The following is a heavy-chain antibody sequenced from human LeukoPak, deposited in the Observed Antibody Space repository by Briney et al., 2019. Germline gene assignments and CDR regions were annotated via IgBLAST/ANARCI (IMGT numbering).Heavy chain of an antibody. CDR1: GFTFSSYE. Sequence: GGPLRLSCAASGFTFSSYEMNWVRQAPGKGLEWVSYISSSGSTIYYADSVKGRFTTSRDNAKNSLYLQMNSLRAEDTAVYYCARPPQLRYFDWLPEPYYYYYYMDVWGKGTTVTISS. CDR3: ARPPQLRYFDWLPEPYYYYYYMDV. D-gene: IGHD3-9*01. V-gene: IGHV3-48*03. J-gene: IGHJ6*03. CDR2: ISSSGSTI.